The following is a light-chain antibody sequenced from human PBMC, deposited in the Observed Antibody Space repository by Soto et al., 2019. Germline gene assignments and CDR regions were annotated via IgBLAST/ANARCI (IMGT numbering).Light chain of an antibody. J-gene: IGKJ2*01. CDR2: AAS. V-gene: IGKV1-39*01. CDR3: QKSSSIPYT. CDR1: QTISTY. Sequence: DIQMTQSPSSLSASVGDRVTITCRASQTISTYLNWYQQNPGKAPKLLNYAASNLQNGVQSRFSGSGSGTDFTLTISSLQPEDFATYYCQKSSSIPYTFGQGTKLEIK.